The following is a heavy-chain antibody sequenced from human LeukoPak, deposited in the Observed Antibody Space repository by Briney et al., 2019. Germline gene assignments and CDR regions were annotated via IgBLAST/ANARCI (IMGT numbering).Heavy chain of an antibody. V-gene: IGHV1-46*01. J-gene: IGHJ4*02. CDR1: GYTFTGYY. D-gene: IGHD6-6*01. Sequence: GASVKVSCKASGYTFTGYYMHWVRQAPGQGLEWMGIINPSGGSTSYAQKFQGRVTMTRDMSTSTVYMELSSLRSEDTAVYYCARDQVYSSSSDYYFDYWGQGTLVTVSS. CDR2: INPSGGST. CDR3: ARDQVYSSSSDYYFDY.